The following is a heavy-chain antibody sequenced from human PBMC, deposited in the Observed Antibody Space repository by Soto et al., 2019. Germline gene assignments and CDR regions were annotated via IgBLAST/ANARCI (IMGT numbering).Heavy chain of an antibody. CDR1: GYSFPNYW. V-gene: IGHV5-51*01. CDR2: IFPGDSDT. Sequence: HGESLKISCKGSGYSFPNYWIGWVRQMPGKGLEWMGIIFPGDSDTRYSPSFQGQVTISADESINTAYLQWSTLKASDTAMYYCARWNYGPTYWGQGTQVTVSS. D-gene: IGHD1-7*01. J-gene: IGHJ4*02. CDR3: ARWNYGPTY.